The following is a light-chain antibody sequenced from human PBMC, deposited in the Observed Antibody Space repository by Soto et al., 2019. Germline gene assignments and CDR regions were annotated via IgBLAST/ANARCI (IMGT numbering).Light chain of an antibody. CDR3: SSYTSSSALV. CDR2: DVS. CDR1: SSDVGGYNY. J-gene: IGLJ1*01. V-gene: IGLV2-14*01. Sequence: QSVLTQPASVSGSPGQSITISCTGTSSDVGGYNYVSWYQQHPGKAPKLMIYDVSYRPSGVSNRFSGSKSGNTASLTISGLQAQDEADYYCSSYTSSSALVFGTGINVTVL.